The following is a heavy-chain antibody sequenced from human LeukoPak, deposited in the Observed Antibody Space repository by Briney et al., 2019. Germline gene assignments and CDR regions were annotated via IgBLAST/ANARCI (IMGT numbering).Heavy chain of an antibody. CDR1: GFTFSSYG. Sequence: SGGSLRLSCAASGFTFSSYGMHWVRQAPGKGLEWVAVIWYDGSNKYYADSVKGRFTISRDNSKNTLYLQMNSLRAEDTAVYYCAKGPIQRSGGLRRVYHFDYWGQGTLVTVSS. CDR2: IWYDGSNK. D-gene: IGHD5-12*01. J-gene: IGHJ4*02. V-gene: IGHV3-33*06. CDR3: AKGPIQRSGGLRRVYHFDY.